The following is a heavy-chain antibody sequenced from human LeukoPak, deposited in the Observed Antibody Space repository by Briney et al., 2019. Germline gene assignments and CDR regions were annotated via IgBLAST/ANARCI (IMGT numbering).Heavy chain of an antibody. CDR3: ASEYYDTLTGHSRGMDV. J-gene: IGHJ6*02. V-gene: IGHV1-2*04. CDR1: GDTLSGNY. D-gene: IGHD3-9*01. CDR2: INLNSGGT. Sequence: ASVKVSCKASGDTLSGNYVHWVRQAPGQGLEWMGWINLNSGGTNYPQKFQGWVTLTRDTSISTVYMELSRLRSDDTAVYYCASEYYDTLTGHSRGMDVWGQGTTVTVSS.